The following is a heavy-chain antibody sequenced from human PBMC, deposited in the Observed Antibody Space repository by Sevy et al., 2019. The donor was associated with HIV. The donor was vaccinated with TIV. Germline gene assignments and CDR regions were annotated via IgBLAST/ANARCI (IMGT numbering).Heavy chain of an antibody. Sequence: ASVKVSRKASGYTFTTYYMHWVRQAPGQGLEWMGIINPSGGGTSYAQKFQGRVTMTRDTSTSTVYLELSSLRSEDTAVYYCTKDVVATPNYYSGMDVWGQGTTVTVSS. D-gene: IGHD2-15*01. V-gene: IGHV1-46*03. CDR1: GYTFTTYY. J-gene: IGHJ6*02. CDR2: INPSGGGT. CDR3: TKDVVATPNYYSGMDV.